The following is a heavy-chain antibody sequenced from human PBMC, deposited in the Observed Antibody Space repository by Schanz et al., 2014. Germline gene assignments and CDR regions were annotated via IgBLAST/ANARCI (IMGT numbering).Heavy chain of an antibody. CDR1: GFTFSSYG. Sequence: VQLVESGGGLVKPGGSLRLSCAASGFTFSSYGMHWVRQAPGEGLVSVSRISGDGTTTSYADSVKGRFTISRDNSKNTLHLQMNSLRAEDTAVYYCAKNSADDFYFDSWGQGTLVTVSS. CDR3: AKNSADDFYFDS. V-gene: IGHV3-NL1*01. J-gene: IGHJ4*02. D-gene: IGHD2-21*01. CDR2: ISGDGTTT.